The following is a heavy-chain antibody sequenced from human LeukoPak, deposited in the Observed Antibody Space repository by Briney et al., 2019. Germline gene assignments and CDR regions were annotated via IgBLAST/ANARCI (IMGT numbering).Heavy chain of an antibody. J-gene: IGHJ4*02. Sequence: ASVKVSCKASGYTFTAYYMHWVRQAPGQGLEWMGWINPNSGGTKYAQKFQGRVTMTRDTSISTAYMELSRLRSDDTAIYYCASVYDTTSSALRDFDYWGQGTLVTVSS. V-gene: IGHV1-2*02. CDR3: ASVYDTTSSALRDFDY. CDR2: INPNSGGT. CDR1: GYTFTAYY. D-gene: IGHD2/OR15-2a*01.